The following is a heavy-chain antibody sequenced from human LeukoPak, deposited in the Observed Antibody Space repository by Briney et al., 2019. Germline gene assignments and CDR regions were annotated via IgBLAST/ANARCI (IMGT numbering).Heavy chain of an antibody. Sequence: GGSLRLSCAASGFTFSIYWMSWVRQAPGKGLEWVSSISSSSSYIYYADSVKGRFTISRDNAKNSLYLQMNSLRAEDTAVYYCARDFGVDYCSGGSCYHPTYYYYYMDVWGKGTTVTVSS. CDR1: GFTFSIYW. D-gene: IGHD2-15*01. V-gene: IGHV3-21*01. CDR2: ISSSSSYI. J-gene: IGHJ6*03. CDR3: ARDFGVDYCSGGSCYHPTYYYYYMDV.